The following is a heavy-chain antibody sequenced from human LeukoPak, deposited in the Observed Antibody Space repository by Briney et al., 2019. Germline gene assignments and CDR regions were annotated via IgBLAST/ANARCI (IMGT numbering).Heavy chain of an antibody. V-gene: IGHV3-23*01. D-gene: IGHD2-15*01. CDR1: GFTFSSYA. CDR3: AKGGELYCSGGSCFYYYYMDV. J-gene: IGHJ6*03. CDR2: ITGSGGTT. Sequence: GGSLRLSCAASGFTFSSYAMNWVRQAPGKGLEWVSGITGSGGTTYYADSVKGRFTISRDNSKNTLYLQMNSLRAEDTAVYYCAKGGELYCSGGSCFYYYYMDVWGKGTTVTVSS.